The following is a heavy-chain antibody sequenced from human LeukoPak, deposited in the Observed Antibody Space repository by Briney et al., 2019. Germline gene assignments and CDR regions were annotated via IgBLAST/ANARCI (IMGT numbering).Heavy chain of an antibody. CDR2: INPNSGGT. D-gene: IGHD3-10*01. CDR3: ARYGFGELSSYGMDV. CDR1: GYTFTGYY. J-gene: IGHJ6*04. Sequence: ASVKVSCKASGYTFTGYYMHWVRQAPGQGLEWMGWINPNSGGTNYAQKFQGWVTMTRDTSISTAYMELSRLRSDGTAVYYCARYGFGELSSYGMDVWGKGTTVTVSS. V-gene: IGHV1-2*04.